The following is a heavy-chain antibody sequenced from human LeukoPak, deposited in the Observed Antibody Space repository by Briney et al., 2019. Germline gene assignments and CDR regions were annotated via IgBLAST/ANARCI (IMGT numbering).Heavy chain of an antibody. CDR1: GFTFSSYA. D-gene: IGHD3-9*01. CDR3: AKVEGGYGIDTRHFDY. CDR2: ISGSGGST. Sequence: GGSLRLSCAASGFTFSSYAMSWVRQAPGKGLEWVSAISGSGGSTYYADSVKGRFTISRDNSKNTLYLQMNSLRAEDTAVYYCAKVEGGYGIDTRHFDYWGQGTLVTVSS. J-gene: IGHJ4*02. V-gene: IGHV3-23*01.